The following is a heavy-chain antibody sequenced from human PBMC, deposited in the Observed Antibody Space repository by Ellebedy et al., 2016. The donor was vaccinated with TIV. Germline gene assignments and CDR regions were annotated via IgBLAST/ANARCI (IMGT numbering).Heavy chain of an antibody. J-gene: IGHJ4*01. CDR1: GGSISSGGYY. CDR2: IYYSGST. D-gene: IGHD6-19*01. Sequence: SETLSLTCTVSGGSISSGGYYWSWIRQHPGKGLEWIGYIYYSGSTYYNPSLKSRVTISVDTSKNQFSLRLISVTAADTAVYYCARYYASGWNYFDYWGHGTLVTVSS. V-gene: IGHV4-31*03. CDR3: ARYYASGWNYFDY.